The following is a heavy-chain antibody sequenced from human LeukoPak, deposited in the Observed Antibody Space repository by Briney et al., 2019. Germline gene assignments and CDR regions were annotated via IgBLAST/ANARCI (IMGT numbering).Heavy chain of an antibody. CDR1: GYTFTGYY. Sequence: SVKVSCKASGYTFTGYYMHWVRQAPGQGLEWMGGIIPIFGTANYAQKFQGRVTITADKSTSTAYMELSSLRSEDTAVYYCARDLGAYCGGDCYSGTYWGQGTLVTVSS. J-gene: IGHJ4*02. D-gene: IGHD2-21*02. CDR2: IIPIFGTA. V-gene: IGHV1-69*06. CDR3: ARDLGAYCGGDCYSGTY.